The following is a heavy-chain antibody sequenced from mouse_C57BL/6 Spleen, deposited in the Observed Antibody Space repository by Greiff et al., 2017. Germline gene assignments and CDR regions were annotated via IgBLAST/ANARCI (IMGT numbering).Heavy chain of an antibody. Sequence: EVQLQQSGPGLVKPSQSLSLTCSVTGYSITSGYYWNWIRQFPGNKLEWMGYISYDGSNNYNPSLKKRISITRDTSKNQFFLKLNSVTTEDTATYYCALGHWYFDVWGTGTTVTVSS. V-gene: IGHV3-6*01. CDR2: ISYDGSN. CDR3: ALGHWYFDV. CDR1: GYSITSGYY. J-gene: IGHJ1*03. D-gene: IGHD4-1*01.